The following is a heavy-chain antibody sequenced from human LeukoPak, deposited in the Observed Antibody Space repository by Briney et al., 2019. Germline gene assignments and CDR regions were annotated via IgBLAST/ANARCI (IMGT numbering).Heavy chain of an antibody. Sequence: SETLSLTCTVSGGSISSSSCYWSWIRQPPGKGLEWIGSIYYSGSTYYNPSLKSRVTISVDTSKNQFSLKLSSVTAADTAVYYCARVMMSRIVGATRMLGSEDWGQGTLVTVSS. CDR2: IYYSGST. CDR3: ARVMMSRIVGATRMLGSED. V-gene: IGHV4-39*07. CDR1: GGSISSSSCY. J-gene: IGHJ4*02. D-gene: IGHD1-26*01.